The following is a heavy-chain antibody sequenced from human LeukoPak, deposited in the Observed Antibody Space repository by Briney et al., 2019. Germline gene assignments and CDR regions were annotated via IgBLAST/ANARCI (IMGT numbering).Heavy chain of an antibody. CDR3: AVGGYSYGYVDY. Sequence: SVKVSCKASGGTFSSYAISWVRQAPGQGLEWMGRIIPIFGIANYAQKFQGRVTIIADKSTSTAYMELSSLRSEDTAVYYCAVGGYSYGYVDYWGQGTLVTVSS. J-gene: IGHJ4*02. V-gene: IGHV1-69*04. CDR2: IIPIFGIA. CDR1: GGTFSSYA. D-gene: IGHD5-18*01.